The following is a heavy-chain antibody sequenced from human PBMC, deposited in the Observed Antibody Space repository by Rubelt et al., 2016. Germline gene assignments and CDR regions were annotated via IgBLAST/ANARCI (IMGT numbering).Heavy chain of an antibody. J-gene: IGHJ4*02. CDR2: ISYDGSNK. Sequence: VQLVESGGGLVQPGGSLRLTCAVSGFTFSNYAMHWVRQAPGKGLEWVAVISYDGSNKYHADSVKGRFTISRDNSMNRLYREMNSLGDDDTAVYYCAGAPGVGGAGTDNWGQGTLVTVSS. V-gene: IGHV3-30*04. CDR3: AGAPGVGGAGTDN. D-gene: IGHD6-19*01. CDR1: GFTFSNYA.